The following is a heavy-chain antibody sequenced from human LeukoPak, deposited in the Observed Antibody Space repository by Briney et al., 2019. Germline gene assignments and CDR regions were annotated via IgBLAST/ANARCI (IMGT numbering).Heavy chain of an antibody. Sequence: GGSLRLSCAASGFTFSNFWMSWVRQAPGKGLEWVANIKQDGSDRYYVDSVEGRFTISRDNAKNSLYLQMNSLRAEDTAVYYCAKLPLITIFGVARYWGQGTLVTVSS. CDR1: GFTFSNFW. CDR3: AKLPLITIFGVARY. D-gene: IGHD3-3*01. V-gene: IGHV3-7*03. J-gene: IGHJ4*02. CDR2: IKQDGSDR.